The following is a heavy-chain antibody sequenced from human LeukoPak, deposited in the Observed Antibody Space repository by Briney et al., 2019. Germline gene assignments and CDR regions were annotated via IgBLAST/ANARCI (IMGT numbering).Heavy chain of an antibody. V-gene: IGHV1-18*01. Sequence: ASVKVSCKASGYTFTSYGISWVRQAPGQGLEWMGWISAYNGNTNYAQKLQGRVTMTTDTSTSTAYMELRSLRSDDTAVYYCARDLYPTHYGSGSYFDYWGQGTLGTVSS. CDR3: ARDLYPTHYGSGSYFDY. D-gene: IGHD3-10*01. J-gene: IGHJ4*02. CDR2: ISAYNGNT. CDR1: GYTFTSYG.